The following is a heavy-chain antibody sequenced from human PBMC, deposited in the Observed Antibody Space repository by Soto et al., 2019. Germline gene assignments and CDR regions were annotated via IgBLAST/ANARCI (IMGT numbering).Heavy chain of an antibody. CDR3: ATGRSVWGRPGMYV. D-gene: IGHD3-16*01. CDR1: GYTLTELS. Sequence: ASVNVSCKVSGYTLTELSMHLVRQAPGKGLEWMGGFDPEDGETIYAQKFQGSVTMTEDTSTDTAYMELSSLRSEDTDVYYCATGRSVWGRPGMYVWGQGTTVTVSS. J-gene: IGHJ6*02. V-gene: IGHV1-24*01. CDR2: FDPEDGET.